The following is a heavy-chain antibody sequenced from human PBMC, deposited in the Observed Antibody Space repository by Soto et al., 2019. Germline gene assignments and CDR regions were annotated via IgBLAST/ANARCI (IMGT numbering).Heavy chain of an antibody. Sequence: QLQLQESGPGLVKPSETLSLTCTVSGGSISSSSYYWGWIRQPPGKGLEWIGSIYYSGSTYYNPSLKSRVTISVDTSKNQFSLKLSSVTAADPAVYYSARGRDYDRVLWDYWGQGTLVTVSS. J-gene: IGHJ4*02. V-gene: IGHV4-39*01. CDR3: ARGRDYDRVLWDY. D-gene: IGHD4-17*01. CDR1: GGSISSSSYY. CDR2: IYYSGST.